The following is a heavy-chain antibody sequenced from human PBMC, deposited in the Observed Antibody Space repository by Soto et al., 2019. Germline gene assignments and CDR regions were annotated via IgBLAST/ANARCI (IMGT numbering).Heavy chain of an antibody. CDR3: ARAYYDILTGYQTRIYYYYYMDV. CDR1: GFTVSSNY. CDR2: IYSGGST. Sequence: GGSLRLSCAASGFTVSSNYMSWVRQAPGKGLEWVSVIYSGGSTYYADSVKGRFTISRHNSKNTLYLQMNSLRAEDTAVYYCARAYYDILTGYQTRIYYYYYMDVWGKGTTVTVSS. V-gene: IGHV3-53*04. J-gene: IGHJ6*03. D-gene: IGHD3-9*01.